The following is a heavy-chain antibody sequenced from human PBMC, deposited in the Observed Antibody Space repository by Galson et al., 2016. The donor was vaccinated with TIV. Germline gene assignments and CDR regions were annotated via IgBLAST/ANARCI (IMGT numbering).Heavy chain of an antibody. J-gene: IGHJ6*02. Sequence: PALVKPTHTLTLTCPFSGSPLSRSRMCVAWMRQPPGKSLEWLTRIAGDPETCYNNLLATRLFITKDTYRNQVVLTLTNLDPENTATYYCERASSDYIYNYGMDVWGQGTMVTVS. V-gene: IGHV2-70*11. CDR2: IAGDPET. CDR1: GSPLSRSRMC. D-gene: IGHD4-11*01. CDR3: ERASSDYIYNYGMDV.